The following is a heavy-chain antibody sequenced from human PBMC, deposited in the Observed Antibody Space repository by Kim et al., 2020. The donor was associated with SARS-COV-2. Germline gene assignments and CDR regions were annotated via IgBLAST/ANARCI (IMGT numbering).Heavy chain of an antibody. CDR3: ARDLRGYSYMGYAFDI. V-gene: IGHV3-9*01. D-gene: IGHD5-18*01. CDR2: ISWNSGSI. J-gene: IGHJ3*02. CDR1: GFTFDDYA. Sequence: GGSLRLSCAASGFTFDDYAMHWVRQAPGKGLEWVSGISWNSGSIGYADSVKGRFTISRDNAKNSLYLQMNSLRAEDTALYYCARDLRGYSYMGYAFDIWGQGTMVTVSS.